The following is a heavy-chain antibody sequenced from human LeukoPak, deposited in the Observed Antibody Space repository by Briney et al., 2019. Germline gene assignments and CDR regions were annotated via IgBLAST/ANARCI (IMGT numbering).Heavy chain of an antibody. CDR2: ISTSGSTI. V-gene: IGHV3-48*03. J-gene: IGHJ4*02. Sequence: GGSLRLSCAASGFTFSTYEMNWVRQAPGKGLEWVSYISTSGSTIYYADSVKGRFTISRDNPKSSLYLQMNKLRAEDTAVYYCASNRGSAGPLYFDYWGQGALVTISS. CDR3: ASNRGSAGPLYFDY. CDR1: GFTFSTYE. D-gene: IGHD1-26*01.